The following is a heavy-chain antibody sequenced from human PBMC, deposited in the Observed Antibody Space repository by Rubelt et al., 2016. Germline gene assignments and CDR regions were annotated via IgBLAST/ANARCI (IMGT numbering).Heavy chain of an antibody. D-gene: IGHD6-13*01. CDR1: GFSFSSYA. CDR2: ISSNGGST. J-gene: IGHJ6*02. CDR3: VNNIAAAATYYYYGMDV. V-gene: IGHV3-64D*09. Sequence: EAQLVESGGGLVQPGGSLRLSCAASGFSFSSYAMHWVRQAPGKGLEYVSAISSNGGSTYYADSVKGRFTISRDNSKNTLYLQMSSLRAEDTAVYYCVNNIAAAATYYYYGMDVWGQGTTVTVSS.